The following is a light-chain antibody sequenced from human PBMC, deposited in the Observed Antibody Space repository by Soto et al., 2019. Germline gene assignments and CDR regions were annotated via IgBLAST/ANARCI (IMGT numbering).Light chain of an antibody. CDR1: QRVSSSS. V-gene: IGKV3-20*01. CDR3: QQYGTSPLT. CDR2: GAS. J-gene: IGKJ4*01. Sequence: EIVLTQSPGTLPLSPGERATLSCRASQRVSSSSLAWYQQKPGQAPSLIMYGASRRATVIPDRFSGSGSGTDFTLIISRLEPEDFAVYYCQQYGTSPLTFGGGTKVEIK.